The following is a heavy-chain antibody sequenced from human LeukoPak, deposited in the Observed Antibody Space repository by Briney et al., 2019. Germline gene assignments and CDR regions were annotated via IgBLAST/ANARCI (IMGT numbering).Heavy chain of an antibody. CDR2: IIPIFGTA. D-gene: IGHD3-22*01. CDR1: GYTFTSYG. J-gene: IGHJ3*02. Sequence: SVKVSCKASGYTFTSYGISWVRQAPGQGLEWMGGIIPIFGTANYAQKFQGRVTITADESTSTAYMELSSLRSEDTAVYYCARAAYYYDSSGYNAFDIWGQGTMVTVSS. CDR3: ARAAYYYDSSGYNAFDI. V-gene: IGHV1-69*13.